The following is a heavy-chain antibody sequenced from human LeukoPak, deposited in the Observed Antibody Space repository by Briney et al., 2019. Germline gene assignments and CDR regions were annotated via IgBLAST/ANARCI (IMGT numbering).Heavy chain of an antibody. J-gene: IGHJ4*02. D-gene: IGHD3-10*02. CDR3: VKDRSYMFGESFASFDY. V-gene: IGHV3-30*02. Sequence: GGSLRLSCAASGFTFSSYGMHWGRHAPGKGLEWVAFIRYDGSNKYYADSVKGRFTISRDNSKNTLYLQMNSLRDEDTDVYYCVKDRSYMFGESFASFDYWGQGTLVTVSS. CDR1: GFTFSSYG. CDR2: IRYDGSNK.